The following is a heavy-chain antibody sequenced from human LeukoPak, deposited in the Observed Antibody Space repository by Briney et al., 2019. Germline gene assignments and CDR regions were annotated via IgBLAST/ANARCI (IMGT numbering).Heavy chain of an antibody. D-gene: IGHD5-12*01. V-gene: IGHV1-8*01. CDR2: MNPNSGNT. CDR3: ARGRNIVATIIGY. J-gene: IGHJ4*02. CDR1: GYTFTSYD. Sequence: ASVKVTCKASGYTFTSYDINWVRQATGQGLEWMGWMNPNSGNTGYAQKFQGRVTMTRNTSISTAYMELSSLRSEDTAVYYCARGRNIVATIIGYWGQGTLVTVSS.